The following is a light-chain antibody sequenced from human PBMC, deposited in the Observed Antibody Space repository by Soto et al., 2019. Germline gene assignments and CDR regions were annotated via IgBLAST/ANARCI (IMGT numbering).Light chain of an antibody. J-gene: IGKJ1*01. CDR1: QSISSW. CDR2: KAS. Sequence: DIQMTQSPSTLSASVGDRVTITCRASQSISSWLAWYQQKPGKDPKILIYKASSLESGVQSRFRGSGSGTEFTLTISSLQPDDFATYYCQQYNTFWTFGQGTKLDIK. V-gene: IGKV1-5*03. CDR3: QQYNTFWT.